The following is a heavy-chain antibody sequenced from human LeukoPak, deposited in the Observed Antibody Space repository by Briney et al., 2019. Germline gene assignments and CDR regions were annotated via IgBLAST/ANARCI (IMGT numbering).Heavy chain of an antibody. CDR2: IYYSGST. J-gene: IGHJ4*02. CDR3: ARQSDSSTWSSDY. Sequence: PSETLSLTCTVSGGSISSYYWSWIRQPPGKGLEWIGYIYYSGSTNYNPSLKSRVTISADTSKNQFSLRLSSVTAADTAVYYCARQSDSSTWSSDYWGQGTLVTVSS. V-gene: IGHV4-59*08. D-gene: IGHD6-13*01. CDR1: GGSISSYY.